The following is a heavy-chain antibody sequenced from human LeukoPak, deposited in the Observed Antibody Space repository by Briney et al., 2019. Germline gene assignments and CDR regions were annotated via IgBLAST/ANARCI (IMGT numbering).Heavy chain of an antibody. CDR1: AFTFSSYE. CDR3: ARGYTYGLDF. J-gene: IGHJ4*02. V-gene: IGHV3-48*03. Sequence: GGSLRLSCAVSAFTFSSYEINWVRQAPGKGLEWVSYISSSGSTIYYAGSVKGRFTISRHNAKNSLFLQMNSLRAEDTAVYYCARGYTYGLDFWGQGTLVTVSS. D-gene: IGHD5-18*01. CDR2: ISSSGSTI.